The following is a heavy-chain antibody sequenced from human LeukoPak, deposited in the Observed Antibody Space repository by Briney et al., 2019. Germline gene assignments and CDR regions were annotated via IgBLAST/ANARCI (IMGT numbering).Heavy chain of an antibody. CDR3: AKLGLRYFDWLTR. CDR2: ISGSGGST. D-gene: IGHD3-9*01. J-gene: IGHJ4*02. CDR1: GFTFSSYA. Sequence: GGSLRLSCAASGFTFSSYAMSWVRHAPGKGLEWVSAISGSGGSTYYADSVKGRFTISRDNSKNTLYLQMNSLRAEDTAVYYCAKLGLRYFDWLTRWGQGTLVTVSS. V-gene: IGHV3-23*01.